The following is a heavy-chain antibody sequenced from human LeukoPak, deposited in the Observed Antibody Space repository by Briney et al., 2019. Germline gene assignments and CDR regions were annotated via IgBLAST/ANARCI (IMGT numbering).Heavy chain of an antibody. J-gene: IGHJ4*02. V-gene: IGHV4-31*03. CDR1: GGSISSGGYY. CDR2: IYYSGST. CDR3: ARVLEDILTGSAAVSYFDY. Sequence: SETLSLTCTVSGGSISSGGYYWSWLRQHPGQGLEWIVYIYYSGSTYYNPSLKSRVTISVDTSKNQCSLKLSSVTAADTAVYYCARVLEDILTGSAAVSYFDYWGQGTLVTVSS. D-gene: IGHD3-9*01.